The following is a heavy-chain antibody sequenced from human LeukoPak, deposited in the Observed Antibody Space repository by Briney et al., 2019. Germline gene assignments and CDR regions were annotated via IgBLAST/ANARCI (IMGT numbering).Heavy chain of an antibody. CDR2: LNPYSGAT. V-gene: IGHV1-2*02. CDR1: GYTFTDYF. CDR3: ARQWLATPHFDY. Sequence: ASVKVSCKASGYTFTDYFIHWVRQAPGQGLEWMGWLNPYSGATNFALSFRGRVTMTRDTSISTAYMELSRLRSDDTAVYYCARQWLATPHFDYWGQGTLVTVSS. D-gene: IGHD6-19*01. J-gene: IGHJ4*02.